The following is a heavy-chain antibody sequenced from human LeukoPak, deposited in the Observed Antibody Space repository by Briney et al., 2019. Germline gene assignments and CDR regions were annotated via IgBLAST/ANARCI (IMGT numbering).Heavy chain of an antibody. Sequence: GGSLRLSCAASGFTFSTHWMSWVRQAPGKGLEWVAKIKEDGSEKYYVDSVKGRFAISRDNAKNSLSLQMHSLRDEDTAVYYCVRDQGYCTSASCRGDAFDVWGQGSMVSVSS. CDR1: GFTFSTHW. CDR2: IKEDGSEK. V-gene: IGHV3-7*01. CDR3: VRDQGYCTSASCRGDAFDV. D-gene: IGHD2-2*01. J-gene: IGHJ3*01.